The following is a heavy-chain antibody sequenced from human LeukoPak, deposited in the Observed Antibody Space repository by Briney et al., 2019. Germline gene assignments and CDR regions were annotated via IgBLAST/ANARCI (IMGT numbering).Heavy chain of an antibody. V-gene: IGHV4-34*01. D-gene: IGHD2-2*01. CDR1: GFTFSSHW. J-gene: IGHJ4*02. Sequence: GSLRLSCAASGFTFSSHWMYWVRQTPEKGLEWIGEINHSGSTNYNPSLKSRVTISVDTSKNQFSLKLSSVTAADTAVYYCASGSTTYQLLLAYWGQGTLVTVSS. CDR3: ASGSTTYQLLLAY. CDR2: INHSGST.